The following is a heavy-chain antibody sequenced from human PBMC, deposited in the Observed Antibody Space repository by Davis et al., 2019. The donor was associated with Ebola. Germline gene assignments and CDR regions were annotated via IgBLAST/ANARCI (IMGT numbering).Heavy chain of an antibody. CDR1: GGSFNNYY. D-gene: IGHD1-26*01. V-gene: IGHV4-34*12. Sequence: MPSETLSLTCNVSGGSFNNYYWNWIRQPPGKGLEWIGEIIHSGRTFYNPSLKSRVSMSVDTSKNQFSMRLTSVTAADTAVYYCARSILGASPGTTSWGQGTLVTVSA. J-gene: IGHJ5*02. CDR2: IIHSGRT. CDR3: ARSILGASPGTTS.